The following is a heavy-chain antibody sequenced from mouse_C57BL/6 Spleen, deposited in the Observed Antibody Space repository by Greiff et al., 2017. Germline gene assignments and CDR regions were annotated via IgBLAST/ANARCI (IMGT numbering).Heavy chain of an antibody. Sequence: QVQLQQPGAELVRPGSSVKLSCKASGYTFTSYWMHWVKQRPIQGLEWIGNIDPSDSETHYNQKFKDKATLTVDKSSSTAYMQLSSLRSEDSAVYYCAGRRRDITTVVPCFDVWGTGTTVTVSS. D-gene: IGHD1-1*01. CDR1: GYTFTSYW. J-gene: IGHJ1*03. CDR2: IDPSDSET. CDR3: AGRRRDITTVVPCFDV. V-gene: IGHV1-52*01.